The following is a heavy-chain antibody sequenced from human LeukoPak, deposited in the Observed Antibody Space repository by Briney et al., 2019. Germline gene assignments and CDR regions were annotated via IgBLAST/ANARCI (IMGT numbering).Heavy chain of an antibody. D-gene: IGHD3-16*02. CDR1: GGSISSYY. Sequence: PSETLSLTCTVSGGSISSYYWSWIRQPPGKGLEWIGYIYYSGSTNYNPSLKSRVTISVDTSKNQFSLKLSSVTAADTAVYYCARHEYYDYVWGSYHRVNWFDPWGQGTLVTVSS. CDR3: ARHEYYDYVWGSYHRVNWFDP. V-gene: IGHV4-59*08. J-gene: IGHJ5*02. CDR2: IYYSGST.